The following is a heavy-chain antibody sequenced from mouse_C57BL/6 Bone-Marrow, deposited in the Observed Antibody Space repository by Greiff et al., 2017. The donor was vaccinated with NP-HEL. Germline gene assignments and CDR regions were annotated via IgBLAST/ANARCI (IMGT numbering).Heavy chain of an antibody. CDR2: IYPRSGNT. V-gene: IGHV1-81*01. CDR1: GYTFTSYG. D-gene: IGHD3-2*02. Sequence: QVQLQQSGAELARPGASVKLSCTASGYTFTSYGISWVRQRTGQGLEWIGEIYPRSGNTYSNEKFKGKATLTADKSSSTAYMELRSLTAEDAAVYFCARKEDSSGLGDWGQGTLVTVSA. J-gene: IGHJ3*01. CDR3: ARKEDSSGLGD.